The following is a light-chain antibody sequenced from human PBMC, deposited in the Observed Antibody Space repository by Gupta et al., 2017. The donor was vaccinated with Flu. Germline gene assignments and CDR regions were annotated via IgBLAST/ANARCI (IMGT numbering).Light chain of an antibody. CDR3: LQNNYYPRR. CDR2: AAS. V-gene: IGKV1-17*01. CDR1: QGIGND. Sequence: GDRITNCWRASQGIGNDLGWYQQRTGQAPKRLIYAASNLQSGVPSRFSGSGYGTEFTLTISRLQPEDFSTYYCLQNNYYPRRFGQGTQVEI. J-gene: IGKJ1*01.